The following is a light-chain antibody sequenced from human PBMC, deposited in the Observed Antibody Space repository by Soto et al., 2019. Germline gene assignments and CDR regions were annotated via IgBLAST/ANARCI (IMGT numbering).Light chain of an antibody. J-gene: IGKJ4*01. CDR1: QTISSNY. Sequence: EIVLTQSPGTLSLSPGERATLSFMATQTISSNYLAWYRQKPGQAPKLLIHGASTRATGIPDRFSGSGSGTDFTLTISRLEPEDFAVYYCQQYSNWPLTFGGGTKVDIK. V-gene: IGKV3-20*01. CDR2: GAS. CDR3: QQYSNWPLT.